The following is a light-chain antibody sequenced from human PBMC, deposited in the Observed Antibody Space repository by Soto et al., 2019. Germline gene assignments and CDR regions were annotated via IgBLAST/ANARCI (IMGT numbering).Light chain of an antibody. J-gene: IGKJ3*01. CDR2: AAS. CDR1: QTIGTY. Sequence: DIQMTQSPSSLSASVGDRVTITCRASQTIGTYLNWYQQKPGKAPKLLIYAASSLQSGVPSRFTGSGSATDFTLTISRLQPEDCAPYYCQQSFSTLRRTFGPETKVDIK. V-gene: IGKV1-39*01. CDR3: QQSFSTLRRT.